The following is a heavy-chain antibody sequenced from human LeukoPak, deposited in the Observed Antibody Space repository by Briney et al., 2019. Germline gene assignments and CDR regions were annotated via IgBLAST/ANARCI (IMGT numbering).Heavy chain of an antibody. CDR3: ASRYSSGWYDY. CDR1: GFTFSSYS. V-gene: IGHV3-53*01. J-gene: IGHJ4*02. Sequence: PGGSLRLSCAASGFTFSSYSMNWVRQAPGKGLEWVSIIYSGGSTYYADSVKGRFTISRDNSKNTLYLQMNSLRAEDTAVYYCASRYSSGWYDYWGQGTLVTVSS. CDR2: IYSGGST. D-gene: IGHD6-19*01.